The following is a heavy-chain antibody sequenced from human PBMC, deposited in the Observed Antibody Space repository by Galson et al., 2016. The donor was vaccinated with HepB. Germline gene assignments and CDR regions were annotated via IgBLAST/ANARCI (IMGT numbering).Heavy chain of an antibody. Sequence: QSGAEVKKPGESLRISCKGSGYSFTNYWISWVRQMPGKGLEWMGRIDPSDSYTNYSPSFQGHVTISTDKSISTAYLQWSSLKAWDTAMYYCARHANPLYCRGGSGYNYYGMDVWGQGTTVTVSS. V-gene: IGHV5-10-1*01. CDR3: ARHANPLYCRGGSGYNYYGMDV. CDR1: GYSFTNYW. J-gene: IGHJ6*02. D-gene: IGHD2-15*01. CDR2: IDPSDSYT.